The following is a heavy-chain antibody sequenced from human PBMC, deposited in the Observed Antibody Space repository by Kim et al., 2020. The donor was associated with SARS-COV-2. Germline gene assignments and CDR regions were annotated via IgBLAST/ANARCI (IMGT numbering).Heavy chain of an antibody. CDR2: ISSTGGTI. D-gene: IGHD6-13*01. Sequence: GGSLRLSCAASGFTFSGYAMTWVRQAPGKGLEWVSFISSTGGTIYYADSVEGRFTISRDNAKNSVSLQMNSLRDEDTAMYYCASRGYYIDFWGQGTLVTVSS. CDR3: ASRGYYIDF. CDR1: GFTFSGYA. V-gene: IGHV3-48*02. J-gene: IGHJ4*02.